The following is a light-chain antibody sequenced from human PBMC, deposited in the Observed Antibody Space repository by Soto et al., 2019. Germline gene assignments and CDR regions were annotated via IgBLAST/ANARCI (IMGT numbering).Light chain of an antibody. CDR3: HHYGSPPLT. J-gene: IGKJ4*01. V-gene: IGKV3-20*01. Sequence: IVLTQSPGTLSLSPGESATLSCRASQSVNAAHLAWSQQKPGQAPRHLLQGASTRATGIPDRFSGSGSGTDFTLTISKVEPEDLAVFYCHHYGSPPLTFGGGTKVEIK. CDR1: QSVNAAH. CDR2: GAS.